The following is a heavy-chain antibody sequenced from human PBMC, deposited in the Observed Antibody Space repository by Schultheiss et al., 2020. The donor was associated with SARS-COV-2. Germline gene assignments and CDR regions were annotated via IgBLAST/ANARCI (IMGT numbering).Heavy chain of an antibody. CDR2: IKQDGSEK. CDR3: AKDHRPHSYGQPGYDAFDI. J-gene: IGHJ3*02. CDR1: GFTFSSYW. Sequence: GGSLRLSCAASGFTFSSYWMSWVRQAPGKGLEWVANIKQDGSEKYYVDSVKGRFTISRDNAKNSLYLQMNSLRAEDTAVYYCAKDHRPHSYGQPGYDAFDIWGQGTMVTVSS. D-gene: IGHD5-18*01. V-gene: IGHV3-7*01.